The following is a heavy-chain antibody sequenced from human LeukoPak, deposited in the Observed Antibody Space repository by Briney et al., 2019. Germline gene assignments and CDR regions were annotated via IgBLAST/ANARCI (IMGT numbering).Heavy chain of an antibody. V-gene: IGHV3-30*18. CDR3: AKSPIGSYDFWSGYQRNNWFDP. D-gene: IGHD3-3*01. J-gene: IGHJ5*02. CDR2: ISYDGSNK. Sequence: GGSLRLSCAASGFTFSSYGMHWVRQAPGKGLEWVAVISYDGSNKYYADSVKGRFTISRDNSKNTLYLQMNSLRAEDTAVYYCAKSPIGSYDFWSGYQRNNWFDPWGQGTLVTVSS. CDR1: GFTFSSYG.